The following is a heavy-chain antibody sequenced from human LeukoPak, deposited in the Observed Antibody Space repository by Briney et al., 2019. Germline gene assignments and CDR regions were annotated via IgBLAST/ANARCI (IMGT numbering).Heavy chain of an antibody. Sequence: GESLKISCKGSGYSFTSYWIGWVRQMPGKGLEWMGIIYPGDSDTRYSPSFQGQVTISADKSISTAYLQWSSLKASDTAMYYCARGGNLGIPIFGVVIPYFDYWGQETLVTVSS. CDR1: GYSFTSYW. J-gene: IGHJ4*02. V-gene: IGHV5-51*01. CDR3: ARGGNLGIPIFGVVIPYFDY. CDR2: IYPGDSDT. D-gene: IGHD3-3*01.